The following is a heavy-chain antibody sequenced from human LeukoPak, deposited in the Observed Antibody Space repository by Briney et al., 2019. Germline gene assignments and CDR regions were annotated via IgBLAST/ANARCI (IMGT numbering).Heavy chain of an antibody. V-gene: IGHV3-30*18. J-gene: IGHJ4*02. Sequence: GGSLRLSCAASGFTFSSYGMHWVRQAPGNGLEWVAVISYDGSNKYYADSVKGRFTISRDNSKNTLYLQMSSLRAEDTAVYYCAKDFPGGIVGAFDYWGQGTLVTVSS. CDR2: ISYDGSNK. CDR3: AKDFPGGIVGAFDY. CDR1: GFTFSSYG. D-gene: IGHD1-26*01.